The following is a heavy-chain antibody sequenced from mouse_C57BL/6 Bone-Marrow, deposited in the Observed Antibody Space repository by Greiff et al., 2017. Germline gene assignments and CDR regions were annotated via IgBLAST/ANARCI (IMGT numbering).Heavy chain of an antibody. V-gene: IGHV1-52*01. CDR1: GYTFTSYW. Sequence: QVQLQQPGAELVRPGSSVKLSCKASGYTFTSYWMHWVKQRPIQGLEWIGNIDPSDSETHYNQKFKDKATLTVDKSSSTAYMQLSSLTSADSAVYYCARPLYYDYDVGYWGQGTTLTVSS. D-gene: IGHD2-4*01. CDR2: IDPSDSET. CDR3: ARPLYYDYDVGY. J-gene: IGHJ2*01.